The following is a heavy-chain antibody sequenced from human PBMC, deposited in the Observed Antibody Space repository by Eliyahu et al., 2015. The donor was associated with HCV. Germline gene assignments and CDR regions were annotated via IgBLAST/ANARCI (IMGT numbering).Heavy chain of an antibody. CDR1: GFTFSDYY. Sequence: QVQLVESGGGLVXKPGGSLRLSCAASGFTFSDYYMSWIRQAPGRGLEWLSYINGSGTFMYYADSVKGRFTISRDNARNSLSLQMNSLRVEDTAVYYCVRAFHSGNGAAAHWGQGTLVTVSS. D-gene: IGHD6-19*01. CDR3: VRAFHSGNGAAAH. V-gene: IGHV3-11*04. J-gene: IGHJ4*02. CDR2: INGSGTFM.